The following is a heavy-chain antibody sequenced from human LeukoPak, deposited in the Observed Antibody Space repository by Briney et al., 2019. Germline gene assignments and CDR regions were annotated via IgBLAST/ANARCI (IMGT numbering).Heavy chain of an antibody. CDR3: ARVLYGDFRFDP. J-gene: IGHJ5*02. Sequence: SETLSLICAVYGGSFSGYYWSWIRQPPGKGLEWIGEINHSGSTNYNPSLKSRVTISVDTSKNQFSLKLSSVTAADTAVYYCARVLYGDFRFDPWGQGTLVTVSS. D-gene: IGHD4-17*01. V-gene: IGHV4-34*01. CDR2: INHSGST. CDR1: GGSFSGYY.